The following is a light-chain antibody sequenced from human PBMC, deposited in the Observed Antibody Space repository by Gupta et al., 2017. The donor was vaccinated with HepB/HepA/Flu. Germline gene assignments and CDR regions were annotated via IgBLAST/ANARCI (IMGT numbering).Light chain of an antibody. Sequence: DIVMTQSPLSLPVTPGEPASISCRSSQSLLHSNGYNYLDWYLQKPGQSLQLLIYLGSNRASGVPDRFSGSGSGTDFTLKISRVEAEDVGVYYCMQALQMKVTFGPGTKVDIK. CDR2: LGS. CDR1: QSLLHSNGYNY. J-gene: IGKJ3*01. V-gene: IGKV2-28*01. CDR3: MQALQMKVT.